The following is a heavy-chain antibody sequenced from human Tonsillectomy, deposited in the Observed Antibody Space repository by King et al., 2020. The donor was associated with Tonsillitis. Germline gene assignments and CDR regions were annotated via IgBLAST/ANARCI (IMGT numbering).Heavy chain of an antibody. CDR1: GFTFSSYA. V-gene: IGHV3-23*04. J-gene: IGHJ3*02. Sequence: VQLVESGGGLVEPGGSLRLFCAASGFTFSSYAMSWVRQAAGKGLEWVSFISSSDGSTNYADSVKGRFTISRDNSKNTLFLQMDSLRAEDTAVYYCAIPLRGLGLSGDAFDIWGQGTTVTVSS. CDR3: AIPLRGLGLSGDAFDI. D-gene: IGHD3-10*01. CDR2: ISSSDGST.